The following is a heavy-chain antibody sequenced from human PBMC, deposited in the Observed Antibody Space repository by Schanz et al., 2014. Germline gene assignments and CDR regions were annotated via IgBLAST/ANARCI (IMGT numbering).Heavy chain of an antibody. Sequence: EVQLVESGGGLVQPGGSLRLSCTASGFTFSSYTMNWVRQAPGKGLEWVSTLSGGTGSAYYTDSVTGRFTISRDNSKNTLYLQMNSLRGDDTAIYYCVRDRGGFSGIKDHWGQGTLVTVSP. J-gene: IGHJ4*02. D-gene: IGHD1-26*01. V-gene: IGHV3-23*04. CDR1: GFTFSSYT. CDR3: VRDRGGFSGIKDH. CDR2: LSGGTGSA.